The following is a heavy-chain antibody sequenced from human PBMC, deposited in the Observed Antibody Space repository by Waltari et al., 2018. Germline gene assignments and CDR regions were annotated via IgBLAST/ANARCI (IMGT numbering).Heavy chain of an antibody. CDR3: AILTRQYSSGSNY. D-gene: IGHD6-19*01. CDR1: GFTFSSYA. CDR2: ISGSGGSK. Sequence: EVQLVESGGGLVQPGGSLRLSCAASGFTFSSYAMSWVRQAPGKGLEWVSAISGSGGSKYYAESVKGRFTISRDNSKNTLYLQMNSLRAEDTAVYYCAILTRQYSSGSNYWGQGTLVTVSS. V-gene: IGHV3-23*04. J-gene: IGHJ4*02.